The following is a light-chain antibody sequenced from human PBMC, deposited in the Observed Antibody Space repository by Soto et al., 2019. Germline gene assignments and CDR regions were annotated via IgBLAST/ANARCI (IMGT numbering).Light chain of an antibody. CDR2: DDG. Sequence: SYELTQPPSVSVAPGQTARITCGGNNMGRKGGHWYQKMPVKAPVLVVYDDGARPSGIPERFSGSNSGTASTLTISRVEAGDEADYSCQVWDSSSDHRGVFGTGTKVNVL. V-gene: IGLV3-21*02. J-gene: IGLJ1*01. CDR3: QVWDSSSDHRGV. CDR1: NMGRKG.